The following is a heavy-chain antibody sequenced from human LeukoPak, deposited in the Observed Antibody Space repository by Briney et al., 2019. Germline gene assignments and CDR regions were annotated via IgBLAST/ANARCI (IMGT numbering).Heavy chain of an antibody. CDR1: GGTFSSYA. D-gene: IGHD3-22*01. V-gene: IGHV1-69*05. J-gene: IGHJ3*02. CDR2: IIPIFGTA. CDR3: AGGLVYYDSSGPAFDI. Sequence: SVKVSCKASGGTFSSYAISWVRQAPGQGLEWMGGIIPIFGTANYAQKFQGRVTITTDESTSTAYMELSSLRSEDTAVYYCAGGLVYYDSSGPAFDIWGQGTMVTVSS.